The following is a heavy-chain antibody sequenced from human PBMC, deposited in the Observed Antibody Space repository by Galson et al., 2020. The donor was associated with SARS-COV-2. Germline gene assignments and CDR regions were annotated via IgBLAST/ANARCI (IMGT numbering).Heavy chain of an antibody. CDR1: GLTFRTAW. V-gene: IGHV3-15*07. Sequence: GGSLRLSCAASGLTFRTAWMNWVRQAPGKGLEWVGRIKSKNDGGTIHYAAPVKGRFTISRDDSKDTLYLQMNSLKIEDTAVYFCATDLGWVYYNMLTGYSYYGMDVWGQGTTVTVSS. CDR2: IKSKNDGGTI. CDR3: ATDLGWVYYNMLTGYSYYGMDV. J-gene: IGHJ6*02. D-gene: IGHD3-9*01.